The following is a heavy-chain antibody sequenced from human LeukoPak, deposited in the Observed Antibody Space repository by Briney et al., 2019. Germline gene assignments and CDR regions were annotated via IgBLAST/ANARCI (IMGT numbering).Heavy chain of an antibody. Sequence: GGSLRLSCVASGFALSRYTMHWVRQAPGKGLEYLSAIRSNGDSTYNANSVKGRFTISRDNSKNTLYLHMGSLGPEDTAVYYCAKADNYGPPSPSVGVDFWGQGTLVIVSS. CDR2: IRSNGDST. CDR1: GFALSRYT. V-gene: IGHV3-64*01. D-gene: IGHD4-17*01. J-gene: IGHJ4*02. CDR3: AKADNYGPPSPSVGVDF.